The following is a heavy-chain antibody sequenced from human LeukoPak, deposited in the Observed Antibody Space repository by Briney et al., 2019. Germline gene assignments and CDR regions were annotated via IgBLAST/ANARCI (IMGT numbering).Heavy chain of an antibody. J-gene: IGHJ4*02. Sequence: SETLSLTCTVSGGSMSSSTYYWGWIRQPPGKGLEWIGSIYHSGSTYYNPSLKSRVTISVDTPKTQFSLKLSSVTAADTAVYYCARHLGIQLWFLDYWGQGTLVTVSS. CDR1: GGSMSSSTYY. V-gene: IGHV4-39*01. CDR2: IYHSGST. D-gene: IGHD5-18*01. CDR3: ARHLGIQLWFLDY.